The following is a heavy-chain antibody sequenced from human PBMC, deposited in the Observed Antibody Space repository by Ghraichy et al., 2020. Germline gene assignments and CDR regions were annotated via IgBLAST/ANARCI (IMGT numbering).Heavy chain of an antibody. CDR3: ARDARIHVAAARGYYYFKDV. D-gene: IGHD2-2*01. CDR2: ISGSSSTM. J-gene: IGHJ6*02. CDR1: GFTFSTYS. Sequence: GGSLRLTCAASGFTFSTYSMNWVRQAPGKGLEWVSYISGSSSTMYYVDSVKGRFTISRDNAKNSLYLQMDSLRAEDTAVYYCARDARIHVAAARGYYYFKDVWGQGTTVTVSS. V-gene: IGHV3-48*04.